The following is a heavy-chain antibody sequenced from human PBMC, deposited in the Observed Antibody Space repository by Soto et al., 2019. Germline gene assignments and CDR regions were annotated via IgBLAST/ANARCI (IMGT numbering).Heavy chain of an antibody. CDR3: ASGHYDTHGYYRPFEY. CDR1: GFTFSRYW. Sequence: EVQLLESGGGLVQPGGSLRLSCSASGFTFSRYWMHWVRQTPGKGLVWVSRLNSDGSFTSYADSVKGRFTISRDNAKNTMYLQMNSLRAEDTAVYYCASGHYDTHGYYRPFEYWGQGSLVTVSS. D-gene: IGHD3-22*01. V-gene: IGHV3-74*01. CDR2: LNSDGSFT. J-gene: IGHJ4*02.